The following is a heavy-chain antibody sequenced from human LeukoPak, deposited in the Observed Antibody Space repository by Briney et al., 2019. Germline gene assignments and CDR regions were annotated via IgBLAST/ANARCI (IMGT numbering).Heavy chain of an antibody. Sequence: SETLSLTCTVSGGSISNYYWSWIRQPPGKGLEYTGYIYSSGITNYNPSLKSRVTMSVDTSKNQFSLKLSSVTAADTAVYFCARGTMVVGPWGQGTLVTVSS. V-gene: IGHV4-59*01. CDR1: GGSISNYY. J-gene: IGHJ5*02. CDR2: IYSSGIT. CDR3: ARGTMVVGP. D-gene: IGHD4/OR15-4a*01.